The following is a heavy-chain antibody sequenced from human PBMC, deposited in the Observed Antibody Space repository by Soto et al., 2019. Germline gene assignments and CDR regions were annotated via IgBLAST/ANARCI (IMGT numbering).Heavy chain of an antibody. CDR2: INPNSGGT. CDR1: GYTFTGYY. J-gene: IGHJ3*02. Sequence: ASVKVSCKASGYTFTGYYMHWVRQAPGQGLEWMGWINPNSGGTNYAQKFQGWVTMTRDTSISTAYMELSRLRSDDTAVYYCARTSNWGLNSDAFDIWGQGTMVTVSS. D-gene: IGHD7-27*01. V-gene: IGHV1-2*04. CDR3: ARTSNWGLNSDAFDI.